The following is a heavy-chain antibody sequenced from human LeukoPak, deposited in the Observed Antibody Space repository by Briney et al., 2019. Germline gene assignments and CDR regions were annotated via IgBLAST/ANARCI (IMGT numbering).Heavy chain of an antibody. J-gene: IGHJ4*02. CDR3: ARETPYSSSWTDLDF. V-gene: IGHV3-7*01. CDR1: GFTFSSYW. D-gene: IGHD6-13*01. Sequence: GGSLRLSCAASGFTFSSYWMSWVRQAPGKGLEWVANIKQDGSEKYYADSVKGRFTISRDNAQNSLYLQMNSLRAEDTAFYYCARETPYSSSWTDLDFWGQGTLVTVSS. CDR2: IKQDGSEK.